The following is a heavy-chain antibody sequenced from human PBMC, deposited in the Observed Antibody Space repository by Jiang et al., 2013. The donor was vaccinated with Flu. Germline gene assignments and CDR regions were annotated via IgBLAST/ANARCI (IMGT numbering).Heavy chain of an antibody. CDR2: IYYSGST. CDR1: GGSISSYY. V-gene: IGHV4-59*08. Sequence: GLVKPSETLSLTCTVSGGSISSYYWSWIRQPPGKGLEWIGYIYYSGSTNYNPSLKSRVTISVDTSKNQFSLKLSSVTAADTAVYYCARVAVYYDSSGYYDYWGQGTLVTVSS. CDR3: ARVAVYYDSSGYYDY. J-gene: IGHJ4*02. D-gene: IGHD3-22*01.